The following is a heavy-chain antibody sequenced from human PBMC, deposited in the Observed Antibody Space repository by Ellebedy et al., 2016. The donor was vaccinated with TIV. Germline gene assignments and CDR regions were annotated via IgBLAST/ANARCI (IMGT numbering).Heavy chain of an antibody. Sequence: GESLKISCAASGFSFSSYWMTWVRQAPGKGLEWVANIRVDGNEKYYVESVRGRFTISRDNAKNSLFLQMNSLGAEDTAVYYCATDGSYGDYLSPAHASVMWGQGTLVSVSS. D-gene: IGHD4-17*01. CDR2: IRVDGNEK. CDR1: GFSFSSYW. V-gene: IGHV3-7*01. J-gene: IGHJ3*02. CDR3: ATDGSYGDYLSPAHASVM.